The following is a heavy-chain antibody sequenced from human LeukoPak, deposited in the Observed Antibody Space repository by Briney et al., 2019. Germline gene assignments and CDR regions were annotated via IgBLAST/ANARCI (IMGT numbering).Heavy chain of an antibody. Sequence: GGSLRLSCAASGFTFSSYWMSWVRQAPGEGLEWVANIKKDGSGKYYVDSVKGRFTISRDNAKTSLYLQMNSLRAEDTAVYYCARHLSGITGYTYGRGIDYWGQGTLVTVSS. D-gene: IGHD5-18*01. V-gene: IGHV3-7*01. CDR1: GFTFSSYW. CDR3: ARHLSGITGYTYGRGIDY. J-gene: IGHJ4*02. CDR2: IKKDGSGK.